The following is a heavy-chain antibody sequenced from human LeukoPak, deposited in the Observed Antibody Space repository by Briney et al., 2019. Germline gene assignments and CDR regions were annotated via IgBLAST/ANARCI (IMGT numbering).Heavy chain of an antibody. V-gene: IGHV1-69*05. D-gene: IGHD3-22*01. CDR3: ARDGYKNYDDSSGYSPFDY. J-gene: IGHJ4*02. CDR1: GGTFSSYA. Sequence: GSSVKVSCNASGGTFSSYAISWVRQAPGQGLEWMGGIIPIFGTANYAQKLQGRVTITTDESTSTAYMELSSLRSEDTAVYYCARDGYKNYDDSSGYSPFDYWGQGTLVTVSS. CDR2: IIPIFGTA.